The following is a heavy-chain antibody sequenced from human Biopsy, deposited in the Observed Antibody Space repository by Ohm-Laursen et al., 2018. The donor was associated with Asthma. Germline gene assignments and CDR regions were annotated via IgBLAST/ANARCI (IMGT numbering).Heavy chain of an antibody. V-gene: IGHV4-39*01. D-gene: IGHD3-3*01. CDR2: ISYGGKT. J-gene: IGHJ6*02. CDR3: ARRITIFGVVQKVHGMDA. CDR1: GGSMTPTSHY. Sequence: SETLSLTCAVSGGSMTPTSHYWDWIRQAPGKGLEWIGYISYGGKTSYNPSLKNRVTISRDTSKNQFSLRLTSVTAADTAVYFCARRITIFGVVQKVHGMDAWGQGTTVIVSS.